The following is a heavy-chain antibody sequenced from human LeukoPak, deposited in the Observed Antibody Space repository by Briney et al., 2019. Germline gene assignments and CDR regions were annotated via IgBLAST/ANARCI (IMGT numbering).Heavy chain of an antibody. D-gene: IGHD1/OR15-1a*01. CDR2: IHSSGTA. CDR1: GGSISSGGYS. J-gene: IGHJ4*02. Sequence: KPSQTLSLTCSVSGGSISSGGYSWNWIRQPPGKGLEWIGYIHSSGTAYYNPSLKSRVTISLDRSKNQFSLNLTSVTAADTAVYYCARHLHTNKSPSGPVGYWGQGIMVTVSS. CDR3: ARHLHTNKSPSGPVGY. V-gene: IGHV4-30-2*01.